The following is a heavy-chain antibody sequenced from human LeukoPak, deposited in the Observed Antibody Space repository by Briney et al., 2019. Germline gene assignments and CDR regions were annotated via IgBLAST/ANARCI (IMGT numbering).Heavy chain of an antibody. J-gene: IGHJ5*02. CDR3: ARGGMTTVTHVGWFDP. CDR2: IIPIFGTA. Sequence: SVKVSCKASGGTFSSYAISWVRQAPGQGLEWMGGIIPIFGTANYAQKFQGRVTITADESTSTAYMELSSLRSEDTAVYYCARGGMTTVTHVGWFDPWGQGTLVTVSS. V-gene: IGHV1-69*13. D-gene: IGHD4-11*01. CDR1: GGTFSSYA.